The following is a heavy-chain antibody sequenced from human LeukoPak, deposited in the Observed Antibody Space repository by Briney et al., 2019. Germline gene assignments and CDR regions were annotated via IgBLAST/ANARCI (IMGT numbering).Heavy chain of an antibody. CDR2: ISYDGSNK. V-gene: IGHV3-30*03. CDR3: ARGNNWGGGFDP. J-gene: IGHJ5*02. Sequence: PGGSLRLSCAASGFTFSSYGMHWVRQAPGKGLEWVAVISYDGSNKYYADSVKGRFTISRDNSKNTLYLQMNSLRSEDTAVYYCARGNNWGGGFDPWGQGTLVTVSS. D-gene: IGHD7-27*01. CDR1: GFTFSSYG.